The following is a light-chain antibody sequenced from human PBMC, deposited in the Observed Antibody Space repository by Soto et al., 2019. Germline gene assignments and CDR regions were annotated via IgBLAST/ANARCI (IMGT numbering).Light chain of an antibody. J-gene: IGKJ5*01. CDR2: DAS. CDR1: QSVSTN. Sequence: EIVMTQSPVILSVSPGERVTLSCRASQSVSTNLAWYQQKPGQAPRLLIYDASNRATGIPARFSGSGSGTDFTLTISSLEPEDFAVYYCQQRSNWPPITFGQGTRLEIK. CDR3: QQRSNWPPIT. V-gene: IGKV3-11*01.